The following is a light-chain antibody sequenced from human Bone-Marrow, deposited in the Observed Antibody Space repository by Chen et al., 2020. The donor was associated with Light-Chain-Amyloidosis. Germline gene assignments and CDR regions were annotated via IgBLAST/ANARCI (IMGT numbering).Light chain of an antibody. Sequence: TVLTQSPGTLSLSPGERATLSCRASQSVSSNYLAWYQQTPGQAPRLLIYDASSRATVIPDRFSGSGSGTDVTLTISRLEPEDFAVYYCQQYASPPQTFGQGTKVDIK. CDR3: QQYASPPQT. CDR2: DAS. CDR1: QSVSSNY. V-gene: IGKV3-20*01. J-gene: IGKJ1*01.